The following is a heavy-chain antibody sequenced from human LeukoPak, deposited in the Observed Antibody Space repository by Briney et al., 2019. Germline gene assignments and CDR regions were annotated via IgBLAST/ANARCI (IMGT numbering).Heavy chain of an antibody. Sequence: SETLSLTCTVSGYSISSGYYWDWIRQPPGKGLEWLGSIYYSGSTYYNPSLKSRVTLSVDTSKNQFSLKLNSVTAADTAVYYCARSGWFGEASMLWGQGTLVTVSS. CDR2: IYYSGST. CDR3: ARSGWFGEASML. J-gene: IGHJ4*02. CDR1: GYSISSGYY. D-gene: IGHD3-10*01. V-gene: IGHV4-38-2*02.